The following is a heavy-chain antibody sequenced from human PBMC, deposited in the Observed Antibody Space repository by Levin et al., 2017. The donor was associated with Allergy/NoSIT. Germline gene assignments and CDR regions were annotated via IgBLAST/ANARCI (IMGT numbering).Heavy chain of an antibody. J-gene: IGHJ4*02. Sequence: GGSLRLSCTASGFTFSTYGMNWVRQAPGKGLEWVSYISGNRKTIYYADSVKGRFTISRDNAESSLYLQMNSLRDEDTAVYYCVRDVPDYWDLDYWGQGTLVTVSS. D-gene: IGHD2-8*02. CDR1: GFTFSTYG. CDR3: VRDVPDYWDLDY. V-gene: IGHV3-48*02. CDR2: ISGNRKTI.